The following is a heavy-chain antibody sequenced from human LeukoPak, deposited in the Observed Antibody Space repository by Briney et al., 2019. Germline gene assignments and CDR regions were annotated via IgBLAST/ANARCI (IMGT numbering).Heavy chain of an antibody. CDR2: INPSGGST. CDR1: GYTFTSYG. J-gene: IGHJ4*02. V-gene: IGHV1-46*01. CDR3: ARVYCTNGVCYYSDY. Sequence: ASVKVSCKASGYTFTSYGISWVRQAPGQGLEWMGIINPSGGSTSYAQKFQGRVTMTRDMSTSTVYMELSSLRSEDTAVYYCARVYCTNGVCYYSDYWGQGTLVTVSS. D-gene: IGHD2-8*01.